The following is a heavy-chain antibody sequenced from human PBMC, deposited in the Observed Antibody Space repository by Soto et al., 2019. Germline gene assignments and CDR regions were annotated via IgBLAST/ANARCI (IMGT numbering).Heavy chain of an antibody. CDR3: ARGTIFLVGSRLSYYTHF. Sequence: ASVKVSCKASGYTFTSYYMHWVRQAPGQGLELMGIINPSGGSTSYAQKFQGRVTMTRDTSTSTVYMELSSLRSEDTAVYYCARGTIFLVGSRLSYYTHFRGKGTSLSVSS. CDR1: GYTFTSYY. D-gene: IGHD3-3*01. J-gene: IGHJ6*03. CDR2: INPSGGST. V-gene: IGHV1-46*01.